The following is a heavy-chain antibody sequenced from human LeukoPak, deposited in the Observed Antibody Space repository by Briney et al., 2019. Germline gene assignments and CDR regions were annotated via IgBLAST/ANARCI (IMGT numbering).Heavy chain of an antibody. Sequence: GGSLRLSCAASGFTFSSYWMSWVRQAPGKGLEWVANIKQDGSEKYYVDSVKGRFTISRDNAKNSLYLQANSLRAEDTAVYYCAKRIATAGIQYFLHWGQGALVTVSS. CDR3: AKRIATAGIQYFLH. D-gene: IGHD6-13*01. V-gene: IGHV3-7*03. J-gene: IGHJ1*01. CDR2: IKQDGSEK. CDR1: GFTFSSYW.